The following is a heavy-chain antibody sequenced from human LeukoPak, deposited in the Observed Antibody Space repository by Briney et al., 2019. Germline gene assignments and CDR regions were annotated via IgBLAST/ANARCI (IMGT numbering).Heavy chain of an antibody. J-gene: IGHJ3*02. Sequence: SETLSLTCAVYGGSFSGYYWSWMRQPPVKGLEWIGEINHSGSTNYNPSLKSRVTISVDTSKNQLSLKLSSVTAADTAVYYCATRAGDAFDIWGQGTMVTVSS. CDR1: GGSFSGYY. CDR2: INHSGST. CDR3: ATRAGDAFDI. V-gene: IGHV4-34*01.